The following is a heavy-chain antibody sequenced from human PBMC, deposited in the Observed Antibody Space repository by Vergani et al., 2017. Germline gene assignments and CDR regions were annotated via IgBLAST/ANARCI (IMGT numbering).Heavy chain of an antibody. V-gene: IGHV4-38-2*02. Sequence: QVQLQESGPGLVKPSETLSLTCAVSGYSISSGYYWGWIRQPPGKGLEWIGSIYHSGSTYYNPSLESRVTMSVDTSKNQFSLKLRSVTAADTAVYFCARDQWDDDGPRGWFAPWGQGILVTVSS. CDR3: ARDQWDDDGPRGWFAP. J-gene: IGHJ5*02. CDR1: GYSISSGYY. CDR2: IYHSGST. D-gene: IGHD5-24*01.